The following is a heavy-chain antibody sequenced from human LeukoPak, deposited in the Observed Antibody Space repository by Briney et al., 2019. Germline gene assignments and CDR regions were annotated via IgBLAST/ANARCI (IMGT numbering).Heavy chain of an antibody. D-gene: IGHD3-10*01. Sequence: PGRSLRLSCAASGFTFSSYGMHWVRQAPGKGLEWVAVISHDGSDSHYADSVKGRFTISRDNSKNTVYLQMSSLRPEDTAVYFCAKELYFGSGSYPDYWGQGTLVRVPS. CDR3: AKELYFGSGSYPDY. V-gene: IGHV3-30*18. J-gene: IGHJ4*02. CDR2: ISHDGSDS. CDR1: GFTFSSYG.